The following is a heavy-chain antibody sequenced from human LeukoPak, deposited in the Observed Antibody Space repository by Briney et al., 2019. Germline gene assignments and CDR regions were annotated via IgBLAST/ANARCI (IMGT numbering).Heavy chain of an antibody. Sequence: GGSLRLSCAAPGFTFSSYAMSWVRQAPGKGLEWVSAISGSGGSTYYADSVKGRFTISRDNSKNTLYLQMNSLRAEDTAIYFCAKGYCATAVCHFDYWGQGTLVTVSS. J-gene: IGHJ4*02. CDR2: ISGSGGST. V-gene: IGHV3-23*01. CDR1: GFTFSSYA. CDR3: AKGYCATAVCHFDY. D-gene: IGHD2-8*01.